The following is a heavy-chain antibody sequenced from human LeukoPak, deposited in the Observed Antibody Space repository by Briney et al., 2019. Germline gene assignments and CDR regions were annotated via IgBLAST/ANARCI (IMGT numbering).Heavy chain of an antibody. CDR1: GFTVSSNY. J-gene: IGHJ4*02. CDR2: IYSGGST. V-gene: IGHV3-53*01. CDR3: ARGTHCSSTSCYDQFDY. D-gene: IGHD2-2*01. Sequence: GGSLRLSCAASGFTVSSNYMNWVRQAPGKGLEWVSVIYSGGSTYYADSVKGRFTISRDNCKNTLYLQMNSLRAEDTAVYYCARGTHCSSTSCYDQFDYWGQGTLVTVSS.